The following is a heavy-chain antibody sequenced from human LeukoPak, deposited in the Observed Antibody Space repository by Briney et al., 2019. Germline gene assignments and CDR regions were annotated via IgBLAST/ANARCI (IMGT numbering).Heavy chain of an antibody. CDR3: AIGRFNDIGY. D-gene: IGHD3-9*01. CDR1: GFTFSSYS. J-gene: IGHJ4*02. CDR2: ISSSSSYI. V-gene: IGHV3-21*01. Sequence: GGSLRLSCAASGFTFSSYSMNWVRQAPGKGLGWVSSISSSSSYIYYADSVKGRFTISRDNAKNSLYLQMNSLRAEDTAVYYCAIGRFNDIGYWGQGTLVTVSS.